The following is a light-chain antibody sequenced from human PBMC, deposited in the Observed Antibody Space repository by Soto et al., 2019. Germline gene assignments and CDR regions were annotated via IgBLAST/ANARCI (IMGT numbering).Light chain of an antibody. J-gene: IGKJ5*01. CDR1: LSVSSN. CDR3: QQYGSSPIT. V-gene: IGKV3-20*01. CDR2: GAS. Sequence: EIVVSKSASTVSVSPGERATLSCRASLSVSSNLAWYQQEPGQAPRLLIYGASTRATGIPARFSGSGSGTDFTLTISRLEPEDFAVYYCQQYGSSPITFGQVTRLAIK.